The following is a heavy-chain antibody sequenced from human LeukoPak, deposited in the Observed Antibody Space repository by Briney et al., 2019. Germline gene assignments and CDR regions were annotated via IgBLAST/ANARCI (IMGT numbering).Heavy chain of an antibody. V-gene: IGHV1-69*13. CDR3: ARGYYYGSGREDGMDV. Sequence: SVKVSCKASGGTFSSYAISWVRQAPGQGLEWMGGIITIFGTANYAQKFQGRVTITADESTSTAYMELSSLRSEDTAVYYCARGYYYGSGREDGMDVWGKGTTVTVSS. CDR2: IITIFGTA. D-gene: IGHD3-10*01. J-gene: IGHJ6*04. CDR1: GGTFSSYA.